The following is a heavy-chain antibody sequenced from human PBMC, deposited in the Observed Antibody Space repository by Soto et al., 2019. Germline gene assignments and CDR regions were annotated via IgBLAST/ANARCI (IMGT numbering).Heavy chain of an antibody. CDR3: EKEERWRVAVAGEGGVMLQLDY. Sequence: QVQLVESGGGVVQPGRSLRLSCAASGFTFSSYGMHWVRQAPGKGLEWVAVISYGGSNKYYADSVKGRFTISRDNSKNTLDLKMNSLMAEETDVYKCEKEERWRVAVAGEGGVMLQLDYWGQGTLVTVSS. D-gene: IGHD6-13*01. V-gene: IGHV3-30*18. CDR1: GFTFSSYG. CDR2: ISYGGSNK. J-gene: IGHJ4*02.